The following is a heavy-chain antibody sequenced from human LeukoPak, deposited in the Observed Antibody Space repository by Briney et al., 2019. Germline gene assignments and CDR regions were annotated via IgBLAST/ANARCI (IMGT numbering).Heavy chain of an antibody. V-gene: IGHV3-43*01. Sequence: TGGSLRLSCAASGFTFSSHLMHWVRQAPGKGLEWVSLISRDGVSAYYADSVKGRFTISRDNTKNSLYLQMNSLRTEDTALYYCAKGRDAYNSGGIDYWGQGTLVTVSS. J-gene: IGHJ4*02. CDR1: GFTFSSHL. CDR2: ISRDGVSA. CDR3: AKGRDAYNSGGIDY. D-gene: IGHD5-24*01.